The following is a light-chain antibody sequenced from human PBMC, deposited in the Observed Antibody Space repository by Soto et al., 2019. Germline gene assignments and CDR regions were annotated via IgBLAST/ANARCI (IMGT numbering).Light chain of an antibody. CDR3: MQGTHWPWT. CDR2: EVS. Sequence: DVVLTQSPLSLPATLGQPASISCRSSQSLIHSDGSTYLSWFQQRPGQSPRRLIYEVSDRDSGVPDRLSGSGSGTDFTLTISRVEAEDVGVYYCMQGTHWPWTFGQGTKVEIK. J-gene: IGKJ1*01. V-gene: IGKV2-30*02. CDR1: QSLIHSDGSTY.